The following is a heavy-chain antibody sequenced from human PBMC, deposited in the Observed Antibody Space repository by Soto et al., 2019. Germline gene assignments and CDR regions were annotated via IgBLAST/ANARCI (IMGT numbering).Heavy chain of an antibody. CDR2: INRDGSKK. CDR1: EFTLSAYW. CDR3: ARDVSPGSSSLYLDAFDI. Sequence: EVQLEESGGDLVQPGGSLRLSCAAYEFTLSAYWMTWVRQAPGKRLEWVANINRDGSKKSYLDSVRGRFTISRDNVGNSLYLKMDSLRADDTDLYYCARDVSPGSSSLYLDAFDIWGQGTMVTVSS. J-gene: IGHJ3*02. D-gene: IGHD6-13*01. V-gene: IGHV3-7*05.